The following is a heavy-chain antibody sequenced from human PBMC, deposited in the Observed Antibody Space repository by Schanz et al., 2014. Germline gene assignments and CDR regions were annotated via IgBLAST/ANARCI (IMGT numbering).Heavy chain of an antibody. J-gene: IGHJ4*02. CDR2: VNYIGST. V-gene: IGHV4-59*12. CDR3: ARARSWPDY. Sequence: QVQLQESGPGLVKPSETLSLTCTVSAAFISRYYWSWVRQAPGKGLEWIGYVNYIGSTKYNPSLESRVTISADTSKKQFSLKMTSVTGADTAVYYCARARSWPDYWGQGTLVTVSS. CDR1: AAFISRYY. D-gene: IGHD6-13*01.